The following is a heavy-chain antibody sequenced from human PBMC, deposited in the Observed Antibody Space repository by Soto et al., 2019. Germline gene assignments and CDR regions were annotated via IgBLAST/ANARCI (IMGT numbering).Heavy chain of an antibody. Sequence: GASVKVSCKASGYTFTSYDINWVRQATGQGLEWMGWMNPNSGNTGYAQKYQGRVTMTRNTSISTAYMELSSLRASDTALYYCAGGDSTWPRDYWGRGTLVTVSS. CDR2: MNPNSGNT. J-gene: IGHJ4*02. CDR3: AGGDSTWPRDY. D-gene: IGHD6-13*01. CDR1: GYTFTSYD. V-gene: IGHV1-8*01.